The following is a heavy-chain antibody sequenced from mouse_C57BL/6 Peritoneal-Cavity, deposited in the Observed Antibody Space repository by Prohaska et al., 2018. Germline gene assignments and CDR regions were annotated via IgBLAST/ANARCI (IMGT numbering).Heavy chain of an antibody. V-gene: IGHV4-1*01. CDR3: ARRGVNTLVAHWYFDV. Sequence: ELKLLQSGGGLVQPGGSLKLSCAASGIVFSRYWMSWVRPAPGKGLEWIVEINPDISTINYAPSLKYKFIISRDNAKNTLYLQMSKVRSEDTALYYCARRGVNTLVAHWYFDVWGTGTTVTVSS. D-gene: IGHD1-1*01. J-gene: IGHJ1*03. CDR2: INPDISTI. CDR1: GIVFSRYW.